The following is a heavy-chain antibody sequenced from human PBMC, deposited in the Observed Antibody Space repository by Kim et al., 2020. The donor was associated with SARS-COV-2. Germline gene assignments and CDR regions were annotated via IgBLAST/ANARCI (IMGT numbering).Heavy chain of an antibody. Sequence: ASVKVSCKASGYIFKNYGLNWVRQAPGQGLEWMGWISTYNNKTRYPQQFQGRVTMTTDTSTSTAYMELQSLRSDDTAVYFCAREGLEQDFDSWGQETLVT. CDR1: GYIFKNYG. J-gene: IGHJ4*02. V-gene: IGHV1-18*01. CDR3: AREGLEQDFDS. CDR2: ISTYNNKT.